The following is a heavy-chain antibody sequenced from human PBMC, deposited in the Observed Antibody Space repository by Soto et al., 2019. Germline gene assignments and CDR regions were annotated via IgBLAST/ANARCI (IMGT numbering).Heavy chain of an antibody. J-gene: IGHJ6*02. V-gene: IGHV1-18*01. CDR3: ARGIGGWFGVAYYYGMDV. CDR2: ISAYNGNT. D-gene: IGHD3-10*01. Sequence: GASVKVSCKASGYIFSSYGIGWVRQAPGQGLEWMGWISAYNGNTNYAQKLQGRVTMTTDTSTSTAYMDLRSLRSDDTAVYYCARGIGGWFGVAYYYGMDVWGQGTTVTVSS. CDR1: GYIFSSYG.